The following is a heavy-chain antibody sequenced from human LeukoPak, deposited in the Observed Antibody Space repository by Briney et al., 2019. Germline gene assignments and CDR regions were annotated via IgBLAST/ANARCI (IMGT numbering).Heavy chain of an antibody. CDR3: ARGPYCSY. V-gene: IGHV4-30-2*01. CDR1: GGSLSSGGYS. J-gene: IGHJ4*02. Sequence: SETLSLTCAVSGGSLSSGGYSWSWIRQPPGKGLEWIGYIYHSGSTYYNPSLKSRVTISVDRSKNQFSLKLSSVTAADTAVYYCARGPYCSYWGQETLVTVSS. CDR2: IYHSGST. D-gene: IGHD2-21*02.